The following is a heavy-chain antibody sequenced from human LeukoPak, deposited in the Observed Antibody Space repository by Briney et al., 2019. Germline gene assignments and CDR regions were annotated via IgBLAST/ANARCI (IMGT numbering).Heavy chain of an antibody. CDR1: GYTFTSYG. CDR2: ISAYNGNT. V-gene: IGHV1-18*01. J-gene: IGHJ5*02. D-gene: IGHD2-21*02. Sequence: ASVKVSCKASGYTFTSYGISWVRQAAGQGVEGMGWISAYNGNTNYAQKLQGRVTMTTDTSTSTAYMELRSLRSDDTAVYYCAICGGDCLVRFDPWGQGTLVTVSS. CDR3: AICGGDCLVRFDP.